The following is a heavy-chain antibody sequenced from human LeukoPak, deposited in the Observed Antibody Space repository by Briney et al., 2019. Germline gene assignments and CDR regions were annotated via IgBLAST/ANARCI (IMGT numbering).Heavy chain of an antibody. Sequence: PGGSLRLSCAASGFTFSSYAMSWVRQAPGKGLEWVSAISGSGGSTYYADSVKGRFTISRDNSKNTLYLQMNSLRAEDTAVYYCAKATAGNYYGSGSSLGYWGQGTLVTVSS. CDR1: GFTFSSYA. J-gene: IGHJ4*02. CDR3: AKATAGNYYGSGSSLGY. V-gene: IGHV3-23*01. D-gene: IGHD3-10*01. CDR2: ISGSGGST.